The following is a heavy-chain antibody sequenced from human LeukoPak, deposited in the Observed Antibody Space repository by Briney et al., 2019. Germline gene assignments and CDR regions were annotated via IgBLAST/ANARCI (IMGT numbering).Heavy chain of an antibody. J-gene: IGHJ6*03. CDR3: ARERSYDFWSGLAPLHYYYYYMDV. D-gene: IGHD3-3*01. Sequence: GASVKVSCKASGGTFSSYAISWVRQAPGQGLEWMGGIIPIFGTANYAQKFQGRVTITADESTSTAYMELSSLRSEDTAVYYCARERSYDFWSGLAPLHYYYYYMDVWGKGTTVTVSS. V-gene: IGHV1-69*13. CDR1: GGTFSSYA. CDR2: IIPIFGTA.